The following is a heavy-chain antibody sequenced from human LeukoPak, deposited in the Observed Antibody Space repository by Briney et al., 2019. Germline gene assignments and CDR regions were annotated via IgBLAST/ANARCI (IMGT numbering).Heavy chain of an antibody. CDR2: TYYRSTWYN. CDR3: ARRLTQYDCFDP. J-gene: IGHJ5*02. V-gene: IGHV6-1*01. CDR1: GDSVSSNSVT. D-gene: IGHD2-2*01. Sequence: SQTLSLTCAISGDSVSSNSVTWNWIRQSPSRGLEWLGWTYYRSTWYNDYAVSVRGRITVNPDTSKDQFSLHLNSVTPEDTAVYYCARRLTQYDCFDPWGQGILVTVPS.